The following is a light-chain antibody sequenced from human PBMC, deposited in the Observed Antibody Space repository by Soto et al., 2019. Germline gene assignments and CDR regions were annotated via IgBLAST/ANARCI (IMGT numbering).Light chain of an antibody. CDR3: QQYYSYPIP. CDR1: QGISSY. Sequence: AIRMTQSPSSFSASTGDRVTITCRASQGISSYLAWYQQKPGKGPKLLLYAASTLQSGVSSTFSGSGSGTDLPRTIRSLHSEDFATYFCQQYYSYPIPLGQGTRLEIK. CDR2: AAS. V-gene: IGKV1-8*01. J-gene: IGKJ5*01.